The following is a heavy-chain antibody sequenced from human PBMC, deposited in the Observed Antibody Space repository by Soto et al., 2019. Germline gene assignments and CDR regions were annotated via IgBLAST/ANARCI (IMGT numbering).Heavy chain of an antibody. CDR2: IYYSGST. J-gene: IGHJ3*02. CDR3: ARDGSYGANDAFDI. CDR1: GGSTSSGDYY. Sequence: SETLSLTCTVSGGSTSSGDYYWSWIRQPPGKGLEWIGYIYYSGSTYYNPSLKSRVTISVDTSKNQFSLKLSSVTAADTAVYYCARDGSYGANDAFDIWGQGTMVTVSS. V-gene: IGHV4-30-4*01. D-gene: IGHD5-18*01.